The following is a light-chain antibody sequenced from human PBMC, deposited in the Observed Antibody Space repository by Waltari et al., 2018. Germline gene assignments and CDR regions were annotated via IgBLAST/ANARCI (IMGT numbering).Light chain of an antibody. Sequence: DIHMTQSPSSLSASVGARVTITCRASQFINRYLNWYQQKPGRAPTLVIYAASTLQVGVPSRFHGSGFGTEFTLTINNLQPDDFATYYCQQSFSSPLTFGGGANIEVK. V-gene: IGKV1-39*01. CDR1: QFINRY. J-gene: IGKJ4*01. CDR3: QQSFSSPLT. CDR2: AAS.